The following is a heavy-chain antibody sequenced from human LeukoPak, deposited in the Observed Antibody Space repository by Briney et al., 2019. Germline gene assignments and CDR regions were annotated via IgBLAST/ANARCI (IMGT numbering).Heavy chain of an antibody. V-gene: IGHV4-34*01. CDR2: INHSGST. Sequence: SETLSLTCAVYGGSLSGYYWSWIRQPPGKGLEWIGEINHSGSTNYNPSLKSRVTISVDASKNQFSLKLSSVTAADTAVYYCARGPYYYGSGSYFRYYYYYMDVWGKGTTVTVSS. D-gene: IGHD3-10*01. CDR1: GGSLSGYY. CDR3: ARGPYYYGSGSYFRYYYYYMDV. J-gene: IGHJ6*03.